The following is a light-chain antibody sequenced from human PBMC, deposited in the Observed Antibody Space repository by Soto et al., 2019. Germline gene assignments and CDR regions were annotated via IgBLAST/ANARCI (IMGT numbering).Light chain of an antibody. CDR3: SSYAGSNNYV. CDR1: SSDVGGYNY. CDR2: GVT. J-gene: IGLJ1*01. V-gene: IGLV2-8*01. Sequence: QSALTQPPSASGSPGQSVTISCTGTSSDVGGYNYVSWYQQHPGKAPKLMIYGVTKRPSGAPDRFSGSKSGNTASLTVSGLQAEDEAYYYCSSYAGSNNYVFGTGTKVTVL.